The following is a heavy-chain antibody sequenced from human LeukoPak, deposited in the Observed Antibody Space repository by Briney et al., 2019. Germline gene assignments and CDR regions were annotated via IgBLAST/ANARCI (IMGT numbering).Heavy chain of an antibody. CDR3: AKDLPNYGSGSSDFDY. CDR2: ISGSGGSA. J-gene: IGHJ4*02. Sequence: PGGPLRLSCAASGFTFSSYAMSWVRQAPGKGLEWVSAISGSGGSAYYADSVKGRFTISRDNSKNTLYLQMNSLRAEDTAVYYCAKDLPNYGSGSSDFDYWGQGTLVTVSS. V-gene: IGHV3-23*01. D-gene: IGHD3-10*01. CDR1: GFTFSSYA.